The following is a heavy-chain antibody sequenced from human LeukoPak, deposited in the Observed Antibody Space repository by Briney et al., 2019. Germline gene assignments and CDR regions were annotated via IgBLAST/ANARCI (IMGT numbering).Heavy chain of an antibody. Sequence: SETLSLTCTVSGGSISSYYWSWIRQPAGRGLEWVGRIYTSGSTNYNPSLKSRVTMSVDTSKNQFSLKLSSVTAADTAVYYCARDLSYDFWSGYSDWFDPWGQGTLVTVSS. J-gene: IGHJ5*02. CDR2: IYTSGST. CDR3: ARDLSYDFWSGYSDWFDP. D-gene: IGHD3-3*01. CDR1: GGSISSYY. V-gene: IGHV4-4*07.